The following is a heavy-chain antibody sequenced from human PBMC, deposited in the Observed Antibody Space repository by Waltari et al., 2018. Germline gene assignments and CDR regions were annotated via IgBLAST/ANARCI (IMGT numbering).Heavy chain of an antibody. CDR3: ARGQSSSWFDAFDI. CDR2: IWYDGSNK. Sequence: QVQLVESGGGVVQPGRSLRFSCAASGFTFSSYGIYWVRQAPGKGLEWVAVIWYDGSNKYYADSVKGRFTISGDNSKNTLYLQMNSLRAEDTAVYYCARGQSSSWFDAFDIWGQGTMVTVSP. V-gene: IGHV3-33*01. D-gene: IGHD6-13*01. CDR1: GFTFSSYG. J-gene: IGHJ3*02.